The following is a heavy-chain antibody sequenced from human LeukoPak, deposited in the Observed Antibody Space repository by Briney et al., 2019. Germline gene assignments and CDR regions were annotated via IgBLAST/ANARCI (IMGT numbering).Heavy chain of an antibody. V-gene: IGHV1-3*01. J-gene: IGHJ4*02. CDR3: ARGATMVRGVIIPPPGY. Sequence: ASVKVSCKASGYTFTSYAMHWVRQAPGQRLEWMGWINAGNGNTKYSQKFQGRVTITRDTSASTAYMELSSLRSEDTAVYYCARGATMVRGVIIPPPGYWGQGTLVTVSS. D-gene: IGHD3-10*01. CDR1: GYTFTSYA. CDR2: INAGNGNT.